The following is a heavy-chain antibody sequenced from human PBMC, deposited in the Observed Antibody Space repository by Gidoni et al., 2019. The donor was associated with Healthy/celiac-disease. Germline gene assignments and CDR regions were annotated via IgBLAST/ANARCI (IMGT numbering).Heavy chain of an antibody. Sequence: EVQLLESGGGLVQPGGSLSLSCAASGFTFSSYDMSWVRQAPGKGLEWVSAISGSGGSTYYADSVKGRFTISRDNSKNTLYLQMNSLRAEDTAVYYCAKDRNAITMIVVVSELDYWGQGTLVTVSS. D-gene: IGHD3-22*01. V-gene: IGHV3-23*01. CDR2: ISGSGGST. CDR3: AKDRNAITMIVVVSELDY. CDR1: GFTFSSYD. J-gene: IGHJ4*02.